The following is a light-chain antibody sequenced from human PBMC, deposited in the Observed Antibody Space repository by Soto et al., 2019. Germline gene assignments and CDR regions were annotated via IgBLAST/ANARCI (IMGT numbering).Light chain of an antibody. V-gene: IGKV1-5*01. CDR3: QQLNSYPIT. J-gene: IGKJ5*01. CDR2: DAS. Sequence: DIQMTQSPSTLSASVGDRVTITCRASQSISSWLAWYQQKPGKAPKLLIYDASSLESGVPSRFSGSGFGTEFTLTISSLQPLYFATYYCQQLNSYPITFCQGPRLEIK. CDR1: QSISSW.